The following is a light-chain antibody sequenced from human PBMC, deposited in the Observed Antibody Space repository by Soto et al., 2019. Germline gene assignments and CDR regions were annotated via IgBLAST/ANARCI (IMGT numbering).Light chain of an antibody. CDR1: QNINRY. V-gene: IGKV3-11*01. CDR2: DAS. CDR3: QQRSNWPIT. J-gene: IGKJ5*01. Sequence: ETVLTQYPATLSLSPGERXTLXCRASQNINRYLAWYHQKPGQPPRLLIYDASTRATGIPARFSGSGSGTDFTLTISSLEPEDFAVYYCQQRSNWPITFGQGTRLEIK.